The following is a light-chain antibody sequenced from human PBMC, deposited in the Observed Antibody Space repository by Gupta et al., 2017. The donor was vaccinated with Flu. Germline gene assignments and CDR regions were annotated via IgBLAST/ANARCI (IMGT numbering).Light chain of an antibody. CDR2: QVS. CDR3: MQGSRWPWA. V-gene: IGKV2-30*01. CDR1: QSLVYSVGNTY. J-gene: IGKJ1*01. Sequence: GQSASISRRSSQSLVYSVGNTYLHWFQQRPGQSPRRLIYQVSHRESGVPDRFSGSGSGTDFTLKISRVEAEDVGVYYCMQGSRWPWAFGQGTKVEIK.